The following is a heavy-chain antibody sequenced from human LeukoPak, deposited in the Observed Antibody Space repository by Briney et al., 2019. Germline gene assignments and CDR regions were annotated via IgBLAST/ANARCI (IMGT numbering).Heavy chain of an antibody. CDR2: IDSSSSYI. J-gene: IGHJ3*02. CDR3: ARPGITGTMGYGAFDI. D-gene: IGHD1-7*01. CDR1: GFTFSSYS. Sequence: PGGSLRLSXAASGFTFSSYSINWVSQAPGKGLEWVSSIDSSSSYIYYADSVKGRFTISRDNAKNSLFLQMNSLRVEDTAVYYCARPGITGTMGYGAFDIWGQGTRVTVSS. V-gene: IGHV3-21*01.